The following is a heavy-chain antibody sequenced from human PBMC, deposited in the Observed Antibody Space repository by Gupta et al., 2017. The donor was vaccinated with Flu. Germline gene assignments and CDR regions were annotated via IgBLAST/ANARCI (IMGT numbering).Heavy chain of an antibody. D-gene: IGHD3-22*01. CDR3: ARDRRSEYDDTTGYGWDY. V-gene: IGHV3-48*03. CDR2: ISRGGGSI. J-gene: IGHJ4*02. Sequence: EVQLVESGGGLVQPGGSLRLSCAASGFTFSSYEMNWVRQAPGKGLEWVSYISRGGGSIYYADSVKGRFTISRDNAKNSLYLQMNSLRAEDTAVYYCARDRRSEYDDTTGYGWDYWGQGTLVTVSS. CDR1: GFTFSSYE.